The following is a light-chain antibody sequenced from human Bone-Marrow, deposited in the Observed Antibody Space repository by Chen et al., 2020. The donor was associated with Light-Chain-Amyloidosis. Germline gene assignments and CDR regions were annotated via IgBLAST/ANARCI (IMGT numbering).Light chain of an antibody. CDR2: EVT. J-gene: IGLJ1*01. CDR1: SSDVGVDNH. V-gene: IGLV2-14*01. CDR3: SSYTITNTLV. Sequence: QSALTQPASGSGTPGQSITISCTGTSSDVGVDNHVSWYQQHPDKAPKLMIYEVTNRPSWVPDRFSGSKSDNTASLTISGLQTEDEADYFCSSYTITNTLVFGSGTRVTVL.